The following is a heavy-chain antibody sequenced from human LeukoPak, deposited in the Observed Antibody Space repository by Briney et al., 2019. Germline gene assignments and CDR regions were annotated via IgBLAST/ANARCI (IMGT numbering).Heavy chain of an antibody. D-gene: IGHD3-9*01. CDR3: AKIPNWLSGYLDY. CDR2: ISGSGGST. Sequence: GGSLRLSCAASGFTFSSYAMSWVRQAPGKGLEWVSAISGSGGSTFYADSVKGRFTISRDNSKNTLYLQVNILRAEDTAVYYCAKIPNWLSGYLDYWGQGTLVTVSS. CDR1: GFTFSSYA. J-gene: IGHJ4*02. V-gene: IGHV3-23*01.